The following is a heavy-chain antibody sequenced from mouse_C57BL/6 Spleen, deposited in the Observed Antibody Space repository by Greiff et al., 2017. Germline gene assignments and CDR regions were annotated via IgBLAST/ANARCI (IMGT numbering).Heavy chain of an antibody. J-gene: IGHJ2*01. CDR3: GLYGNFYFDY. D-gene: IGHD2-1*01. CDR1: GYTFTDYY. V-gene: IGHV1-26*01. CDR2: INPNNGGT. Sequence: EVQLQQSGPELVKPGASVKISCKASGYTFTDYYMNWVKQSHGKSLEWIGDINPNNGGTSYNQKFKGKATLTVDKSSSTAYMELRSLTSEDSAVYYCGLYGNFYFDYWGQGTTLTVSS.